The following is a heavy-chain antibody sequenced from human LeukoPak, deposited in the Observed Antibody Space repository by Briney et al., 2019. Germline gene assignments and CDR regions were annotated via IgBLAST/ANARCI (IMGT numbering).Heavy chain of an antibody. Sequence: NPSETLSLTCTVSGGSISSYYWSWIRQPAGKGLEWIGRIYTSGSTNYNPSLKSRVTMSVDTSKNQFSLKLSSVTAADTAVYYCAREMYYYDSSGYYYVNDYWGQGTLVTVSS. J-gene: IGHJ4*02. CDR1: GGSISSYY. V-gene: IGHV4-4*07. CDR3: AREMYYYDSSGYYYVNDY. D-gene: IGHD3-22*01. CDR2: IYTSGST.